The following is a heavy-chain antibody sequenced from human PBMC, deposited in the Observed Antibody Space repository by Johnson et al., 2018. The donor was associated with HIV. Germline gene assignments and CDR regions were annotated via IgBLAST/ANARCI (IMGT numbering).Heavy chain of an antibody. V-gene: IGHV3-30*04. D-gene: IGHD5-18*01. Sequence: QVLLVESGGGVVQPGTSLRLSCTASGFAFSSYALHWVRQAPGKGLEWVAVISYDGRDAYYADSVKGRFTSSRDNSKNTLYLQMNSLKTEDTAVYYCTNPDTAMATGAFDIWGQGTMVTVSS. CDR1: GFAFSSYA. CDR3: TNPDTAMATGAFDI. CDR2: ISYDGRDA. J-gene: IGHJ3*02.